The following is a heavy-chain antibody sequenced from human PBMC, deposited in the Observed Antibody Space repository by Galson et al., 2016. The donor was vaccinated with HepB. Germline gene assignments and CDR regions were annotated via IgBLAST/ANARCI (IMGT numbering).Heavy chain of an antibody. V-gene: IGHV6-1*01. CDR3: VRHRLLNGDVFDV. D-gene: IGHD2-8*01. CDR1: GDSVSSKDAA. Sequence: CAISGDSVSSKDAAWMWIRQSPSRGLEWLGRIYYRSKWFSEYALSVKSRINFNPDTSRNQFSLILNSVTPEDSAVYFRVRHRLLNGDVFDVWGQGTVVSVSS. J-gene: IGHJ3*01. CDR2: IYYRSKWFS.